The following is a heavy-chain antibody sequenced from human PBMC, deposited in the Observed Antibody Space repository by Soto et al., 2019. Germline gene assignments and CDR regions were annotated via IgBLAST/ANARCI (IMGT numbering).Heavy chain of an antibody. CDR2: IYYSGST. J-gene: IGHJ4*02. Sequence: LCGGSISSGGYYWSWIRQHPGKGLEWIWYIYYSGSTYYNPSLKSRVTISVDTSKNQFSLKLSSVTAADTAVYYCARVHWGFLDYWGQGTLVTVSS. V-gene: IGHV4-31*02. D-gene: IGHD3-3*01. CDR1: GGSISSGGYY. CDR3: ARVHWGFLDY.